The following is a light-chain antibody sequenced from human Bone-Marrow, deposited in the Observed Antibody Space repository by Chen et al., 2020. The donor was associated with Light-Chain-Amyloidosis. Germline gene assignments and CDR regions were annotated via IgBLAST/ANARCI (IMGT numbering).Light chain of an antibody. J-gene: IGLJ2*01. CDR3: QSADSSGTYEVI. Sequence: SYELPQPPSVSVSPGQKARITCSGDDLPTKYAYWYQQKPGQAPVLVIHRDTERPSGISERFSGSSSVTTATLTISGVQAEDEADYHCQSADSSGTYEVIFGGGTKLTVL. CDR2: RDT. CDR1: DLPTKY. V-gene: IGLV3-25*03.